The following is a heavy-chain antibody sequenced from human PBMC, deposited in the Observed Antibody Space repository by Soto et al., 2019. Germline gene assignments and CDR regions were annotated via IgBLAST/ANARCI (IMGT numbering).Heavy chain of an antibody. D-gene: IGHD6-13*01. V-gene: IGHV4-34*01. CDR1: GGSFSGYY. Sequence: SEILSLTCAVYGGSFSGYYWSWIRQPPGKGLEWIGEINHSGSTNYNPSLKSRVTISVDTSKNQFSLKLSPVTAADTAVYYCARAFGSSWLYWGQGTLVNVSS. CDR3: ARAFGSSWLY. CDR2: INHSGST. J-gene: IGHJ4*02.